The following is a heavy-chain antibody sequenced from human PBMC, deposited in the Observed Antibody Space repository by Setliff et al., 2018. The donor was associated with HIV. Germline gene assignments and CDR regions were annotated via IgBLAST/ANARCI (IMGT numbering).Heavy chain of an antibody. CDR2: INHSGST. CDR1: GGSFSGYY. D-gene: IGHD3-10*01. V-gene: IGHV4-34*01. Sequence: SETLSLTCVVYGGSFSGYYWSWIRQPPGKGLEWIGEINHSGSTNYNPSLKSRVTISLDTSKNQFSLKLRSVTAADTAVYYCARRTYYNSSGVDYWGQGTLVTVSS. CDR3: ARRTYYNSSGVDY. J-gene: IGHJ4*02.